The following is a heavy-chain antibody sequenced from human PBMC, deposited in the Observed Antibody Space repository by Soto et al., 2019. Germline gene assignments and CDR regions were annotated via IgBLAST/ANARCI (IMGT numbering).Heavy chain of an antibody. D-gene: IGHD1-26*01. Sequence: SCAASGFTFSSYGMHWVRQAPGKGLEWVAVIWYDGSNKYYADSVKGRFTISRDNSKNTLYLQMNSLRAEDTAVYFCAKDRYSGSYATTFDYWGQGTLVTVSS. J-gene: IGHJ4*02. CDR2: IWYDGSNK. V-gene: IGHV3-33*06. CDR3: AKDRYSGSYATTFDY. CDR1: GFTFSSYG.